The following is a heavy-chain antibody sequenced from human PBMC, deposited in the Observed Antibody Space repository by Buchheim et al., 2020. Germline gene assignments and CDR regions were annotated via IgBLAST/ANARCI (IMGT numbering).Heavy chain of an antibody. J-gene: IGHJ5*01. Sequence: QVQLQESGPGLVKPSGTLSLTCAVSGGSITSSHWWTWVRQPPGKGLEWIREIYHTGSTNYRPSLASRVTILVDRSKHQFSLTLRSVTAADTGFYYCARDPSSSATFDSWGQGTL. V-gene: IGHV4-4*02. CDR3: ARDPSSSATFDS. CDR2: IYHTGST. CDR1: GGSITSSHW. D-gene: IGHD2-2*01.